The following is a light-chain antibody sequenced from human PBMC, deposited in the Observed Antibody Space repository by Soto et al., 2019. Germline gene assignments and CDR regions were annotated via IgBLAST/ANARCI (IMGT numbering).Light chain of an antibody. Sequence: DIQITQSPSSLSVSVGDRVTITCLASQSISGWLAWYQQKPGKAPKFLIYDASSLQSGVPSRFSGSRSGTDFTLTISSLQSEDFASYYCQQCHSIPINCGQGTRLEI. V-gene: IGKV1-39*01. J-gene: IGKJ5*01. CDR1: QSISGW. CDR3: QQCHSIPIN. CDR2: DAS.